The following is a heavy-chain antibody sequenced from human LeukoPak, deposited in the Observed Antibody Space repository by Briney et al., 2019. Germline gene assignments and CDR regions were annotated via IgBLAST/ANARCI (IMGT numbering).Heavy chain of an antibody. V-gene: IGHV3-11*01. CDR1: GFTFSDYY. D-gene: IGHD3-9*01. Sequence: GGSLRLSCAASGFTFSDYYLSWIRQAPGKGLEWLSYINSSGRTIYYADSVKGRFTLSRDNAKNSLYLQMNSLRAEDTAVYYCASLYYDILTGYAGRLDYWGQGTLVTVSS. J-gene: IGHJ4*02. CDR2: INSSGRTI. CDR3: ASLYYDILTGYAGRLDY.